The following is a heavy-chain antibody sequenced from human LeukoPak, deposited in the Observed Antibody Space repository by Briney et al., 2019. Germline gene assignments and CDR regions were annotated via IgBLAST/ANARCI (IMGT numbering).Heavy chain of an antibody. D-gene: IGHD6-19*01. Sequence: ASVKVSCKASGYTFTSYYMHWVRQAPGQGLEWMGWINPNSGGTNYAQKFQGRVTMTRDTSISTAYMELSRLRSDDTAVYYCASFTEYSSGEGDYWGQGTLVTVSS. CDR3: ASFTEYSSGEGDY. CDR1: GYTFTSYY. V-gene: IGHV1-2*02. J-gene: IGHJ4*02. CDR2: INPNSGGT.